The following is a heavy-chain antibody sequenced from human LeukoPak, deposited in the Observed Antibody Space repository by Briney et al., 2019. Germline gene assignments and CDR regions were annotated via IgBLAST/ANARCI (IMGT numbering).Heavy chain of an antibody. CDR2: ISSSSSTI. J-gene: IGHJ4*02. CDR1: GFTFSSYS. Sequence: GGSLRLSCAASGFTFSSYSMNWVRQAPGKGLEWVPYISSSSSTIYYADSVKGRFTISRDNAKNSLYLQMNSLRAEDTAVYYCWFDAYGGNPSFDYWGQGTLVTVSS. V-gene: IGHV3-48*04. D-gene: IGHD4-23*01. CDR3: WFDAYGGNPSFDY.